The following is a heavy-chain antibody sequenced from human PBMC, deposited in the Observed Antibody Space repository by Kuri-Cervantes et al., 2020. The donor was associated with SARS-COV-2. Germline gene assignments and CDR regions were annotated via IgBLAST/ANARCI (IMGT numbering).Heavy chain of an antibody. CDR1: GGSISSSSYY. CDR3: ARGGGGSSWYFDY. J-gene: IGHJ4*02. D-gene: IGHD6-13*01. Sequence: SETLSLTCTVSGGSISSSSYYWGWIRQPPGKGLEWIGSIYYSGSTYYNPFLKSRVTISVDTSKNQFSLKLSSVTAADTAVYYCARGGGGSSWYFDYWGQGTLVTDSS. V-gene: IGHV4-39*07. CDR2: IYYSGST.